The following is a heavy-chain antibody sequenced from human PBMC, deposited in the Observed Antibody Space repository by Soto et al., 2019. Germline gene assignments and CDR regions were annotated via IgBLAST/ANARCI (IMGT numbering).Heavy chain of an antibody. V-gene: IGHV1-18*01. J-gene: IGHJ3*02. CDR3: ARRGYSGAMGDAFDI. CDR1: GYTFTSYV. D-gene: IGHD5-12*01. Sequence: ASVKVSCKASGYTFTSYVISWSLQSPEQGLEWMGWISAYNGNTNYAQKLQGRVTMTTDTSTSTAYMELRSLRSDATAVYYCARRGYSGAMGDAFDIWGQGTMVTVSS. CDR2: ISAYNGNT.